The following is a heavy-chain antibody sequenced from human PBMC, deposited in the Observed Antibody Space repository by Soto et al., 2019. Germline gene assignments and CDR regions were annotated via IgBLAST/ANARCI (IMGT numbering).Heavy chain of an antibody. CDR2: IHHSGNT. D-gene: IGHD2-2*01. V-gene: IGHV4-4*02. CDR3: ATGGSYCSRTGCLYWYLDL. CDR1: SGSISTNNW. Sequence: QVQLQESGPGLVKPSGTLSLTCAVSSGSISTNNWWSWVRQPPGKGLEWIGEIHHSGNTNYNPSLKRRLTMSVDKSKNQFSLKLNRGTAADTALYYFATGGSYCSRTGCLYWYLDLWGRGTLVSVSS. J-gene: IGHJ2*01.